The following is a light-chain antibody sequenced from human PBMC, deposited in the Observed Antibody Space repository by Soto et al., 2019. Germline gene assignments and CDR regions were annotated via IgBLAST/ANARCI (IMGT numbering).Light chain of an antibody. Sequence: QSVLTQPSSVSGAPGQRVTISCTGSSSNVGAGYDVQWYQQLPGTAPKLLIYGTTNRPSGVPDRFSGSRSGSSASLAITGLQAEDEADYYCQSYDSSLSGSVFGTGTKLTVL. CDR1: SSNVGAGYD. CDR3: QSYDSSLSGSV. CDR2: GTT. V-gene: IGLV1-40*01. J-gene: IGLJ1*01.